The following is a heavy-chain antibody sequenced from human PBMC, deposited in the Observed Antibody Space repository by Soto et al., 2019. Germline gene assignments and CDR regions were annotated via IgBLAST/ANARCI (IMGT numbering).Heavy chain of an antibody. CDR3: ARVGGGSGNFDY. CDR1: GFTFSNYW. CDR2: INGDGSFT. Sequence: EVQLVESGGCLVQPGGSLRLSCGASGFTFSNYWMHWVRQVPGEGLVWVSRINGDGSFTRFADSVKGRFTISRDNAKNTLYLQMNSLRAEDTAVYYCARVGGGSGNFDYWGQGTLVTVSS. V-gene: IGHV3-74*01. D-gene: IGHD3-10*01. J-gene: IGHJ4*02.